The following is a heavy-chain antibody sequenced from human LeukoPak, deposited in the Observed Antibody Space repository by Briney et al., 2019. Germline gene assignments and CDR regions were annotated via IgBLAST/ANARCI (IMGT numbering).Heavy chain of an antibody. D-gene: IGHD6-19*01. CDR3: ARYTSGWFDY. CDR2: ISSSSSYI. V-gene: IGHV3-21*01. Sequence: GGSLRRSCAASGFNFDNYNMNWVRQAEGKGLEWVSSISSSSSYIYDADSVKGRFTISRDNAKNSLYLQMNSLRAEDTAVYYCARYTSGWFDYWGQGTLVTVSS. J-gene: IGHJ5*01. CDR1: GFNFDNYN.